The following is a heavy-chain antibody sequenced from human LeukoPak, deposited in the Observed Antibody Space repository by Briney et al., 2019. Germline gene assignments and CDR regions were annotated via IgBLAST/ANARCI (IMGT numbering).Heavy chain of an antibody. CDR2: LYTNDNT. CDR1: VGSITSGHYY. J-gene: IGHJ6*03. CDR3: ARGVVTDDYYMDV. V-gene: IGHV4-61*02. D-gene: IGHD2-21*02. Sequence: PSETLSLTCSVSVGSITSGHYYWPWIRQPAGKGLDWIGRLYTNDNTNYHPSLEILVSLSLYTSKSQFYLQLSSVTAADKAVYFCARGVVTDDYYMDVWGKGLTVIVSS.